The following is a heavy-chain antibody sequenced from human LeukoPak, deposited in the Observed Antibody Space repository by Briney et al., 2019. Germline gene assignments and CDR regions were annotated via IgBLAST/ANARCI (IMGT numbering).Heavy chain of an antibody. CDR3: ARVKGRYSEVRYFDY. D-gene: IGHD6-19*01. Sequence: SETLSLTCAVYGGSFSGYYWSWIREPPGKGLEWIGEINQSGSTNYNPSLKSRVTISVDTSKDQFSLKLSSVTAADTAVYYCARVKGRYSEVRYFDYWGQGTLVTVSS. V-gene: IGHV4-34*01. J-gene: IGHJ4*02. CDR1: GGSFSGYY. CDR2: INQSGST.